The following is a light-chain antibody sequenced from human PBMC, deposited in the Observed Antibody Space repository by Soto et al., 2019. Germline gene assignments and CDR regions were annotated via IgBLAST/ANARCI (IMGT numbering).Light chain of an antibody. J-gene: IGLJ2*01. CDR2: SNN. Sequence: QSVLTQPPSASGTPGQRVTISCSGSSSNIGSNTVNWYQQLPGTAPKLLIYSNNQRPSGVPDRFSGSKSGTSASPAISGLQSEDEADYYCAAWDDSLNAYVVFGGGTKLTVL. CDR1: SSNIGSNT. CDR3: AAWDDSLNAYVV. V-gene: IGLV1-44*01.